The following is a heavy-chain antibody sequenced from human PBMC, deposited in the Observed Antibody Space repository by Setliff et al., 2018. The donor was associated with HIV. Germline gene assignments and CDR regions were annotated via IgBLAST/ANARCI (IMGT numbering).Heavy chain of an antibody. V-gene: IGHV4-4*07. Sequence: SETLSLTCSVSGASITSHNWSWIRQAAGKGLEWIGRIYTRGNTNYNPSLRSRVTMSVDTSKNQFSLKVTSVTAADTAVYYCTRDLWGDDYYYNNMDVWGKGTTVNVSS. CDR3: TRDLWGDDYYYNNMDV. J-gene: IGHJ6*03. D-gene: IGHD2-21*02. CDR2: IYTRGNT. CDR1: GASITSHN.